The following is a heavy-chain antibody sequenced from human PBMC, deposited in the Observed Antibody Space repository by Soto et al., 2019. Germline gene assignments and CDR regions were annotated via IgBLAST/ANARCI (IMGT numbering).Heavy chain of an antibody. CDR2: ISYEGSNT. CDR3: ARVTPGNNLYYFSGLDV. CDR1: GFTFGTYA. V-gene: IGHV3-30-3*01. J-gene: IGHJ6*02. D-gene: IGHD1-1*01. Sequence: QVHLVESGRGVVQPGRSLRLSCIASGFTFGTYAIHWVRQAPGKGLQWVALISYEGSNTYYADSVRGRFTISRDNSKNTVYLQMNSLRPEDAGVYYCARVTPGNNLYYFSGLDVWGQGTSVTVSS.